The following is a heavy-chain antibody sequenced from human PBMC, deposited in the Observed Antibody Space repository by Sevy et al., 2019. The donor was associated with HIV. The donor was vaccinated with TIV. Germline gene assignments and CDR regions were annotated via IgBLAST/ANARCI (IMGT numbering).Heavy chain of an antibody. Sequence: ASVKVSCKASGYTFTGYYMHWVRQAPGQGLEWMGWINPNSGGTNYAQKFQGRVTMTRDTSISTAYMGLSRLRSDDMAVYYCARGSTTYYYDSSGYYYYYYMDVWGKGTTVTVSS. CDR1: GYTFTGYY. J-gene: IGHJ6*03. V-gene: IGHV1-2*02. CDR3: ARGSTTYYYDSSGYYYYYYMDV. D-gene: IGHD3-22*01. CDR2: INPNSGGT.